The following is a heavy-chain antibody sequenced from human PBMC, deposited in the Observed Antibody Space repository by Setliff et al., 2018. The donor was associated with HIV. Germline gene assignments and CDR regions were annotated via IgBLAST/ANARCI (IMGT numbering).Heavy chain of an antibody. D-gene: IGHD3-22*01. CDR1: GGSASNSRYY. V-gene: IGHV4-39*01. J-gene: IGHJ5*02. Sequence: TSETLSLTCTVSGGSASNSRYYWAWIRQPPGKGLEYIGSIHYNERTYYNPSLKSRVAISIDTSKNQFSLNLTSVTAADTAVYYCASRVYYYDSNNFLREEGFDPWGQ. CDR3: ASRVYYYDSNNFLREEGFDP. CDR2: IHYNERT.